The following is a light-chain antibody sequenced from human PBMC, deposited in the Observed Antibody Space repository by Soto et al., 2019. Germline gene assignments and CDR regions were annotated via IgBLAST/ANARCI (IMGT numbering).Light chain of an antibody. CDR2: DVS. CDR1: SSDVSGYDF. Sequence: QSALTQPASVSGSPGQSITISCTGTSSDVSGYDFVSWYQQHPGKAPKVMIYDVSDRPSGVSNRFSGSKSGNTASLTISGLQAEDEADYFCSSYTSSSTLVFGGGTKVTVL. J-gene: IGLJ2*01. V-gene: IGLV2-14*01. CDR3: SSYTSSSTLV.